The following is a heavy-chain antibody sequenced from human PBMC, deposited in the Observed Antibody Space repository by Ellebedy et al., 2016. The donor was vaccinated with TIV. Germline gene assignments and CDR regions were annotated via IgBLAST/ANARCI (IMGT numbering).Heavy chain of an antibody. V-gene: IGHV3-74*01. CDR1: GFTFSTYW. Sequence: GGSLRLSCAASGFTFSTYWMHWVRQAPGQGLVWVSRINSDGSTVSYTDSVKGRFTMSRDNAKNTLYLQMNSLRAEDTAVYYCATSRYSIGCNYWGQGTLVTVSS. J-gene: IGHJ4*02. D-gene: IGHD6-19*01. CDR3: ATSRYSIGCNY. CDR2: INSDGSTV.